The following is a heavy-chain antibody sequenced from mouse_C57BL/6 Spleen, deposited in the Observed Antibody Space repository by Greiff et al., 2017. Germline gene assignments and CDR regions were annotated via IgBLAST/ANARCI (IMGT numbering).Heavy chain of an antibody. D-gene: IGHD1-1*01. J-gene: IGHJ2*01. CDR3: ARSITTVNY. Sequence: QVQLKQPGTELVKPGASVKLSCKASGYTFTSYWMHWVKQRPGQGLEWIGWIYPGSGNTKYNEKFKGKATLTVDTSSSTAYMQLSSLTSEDSAVYFCARSITTVNYWGQGTTLTVSS. CDR2: IYPGSGNT. CDR1: GYTFTSYW. V-gene: IGHV1-84*01.